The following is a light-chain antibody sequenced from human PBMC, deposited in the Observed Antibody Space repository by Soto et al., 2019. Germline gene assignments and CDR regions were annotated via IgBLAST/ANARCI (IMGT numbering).Light chain of an antibody. V-gene: IGKV1-5*01. CDR3: HQYHSYLIT. CDR2: DAS. J-gene: IGKJ5*01. CDR1: QSLNSL. Sequence: DIQMTQTPSTLSASVEDRVTITCRASQSLNSLLAWYQQKPGRAPKLLIYDASTLESGVPSRFSGSGSGTEFTLTISSLQTDDFATYCCHQYHSYLITFDQGTRLEIK.